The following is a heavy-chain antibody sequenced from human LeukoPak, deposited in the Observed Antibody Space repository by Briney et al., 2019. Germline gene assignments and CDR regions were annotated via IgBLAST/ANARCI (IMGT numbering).Heavy chain of an antibody. J-gene: IGHJ4*02. CDR3: ARGQLADFDY. D-gene: IGHD6-6*01. V-gene: IGHV1-8*01. CDR2: MNPNSGDT. CDR1: GYTFTSYD. Sequence: GASVKVSCKASGYTFTSYDINLVRQATGQGLEWMGWMNPNSGDTGFAQKFQGRVTMTRNTSISTAYMELNSLRSEDTAVYYCARGQLADFDYWGQGTLVTVSS.